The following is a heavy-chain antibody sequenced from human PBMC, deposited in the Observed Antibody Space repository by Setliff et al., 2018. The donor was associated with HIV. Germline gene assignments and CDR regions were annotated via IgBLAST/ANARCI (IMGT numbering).Heavy chain of an antibody. CDR1: GGSVSSGSYY. D-gene: IGHD6-25*01. V-gene: IGHV4-61*01. CDR2: IYYSGST. CDR3: ARYSPRGYTLTGPY. Sequence: PSETLSLTCTVSGGSVSSGSYYWSWIRQPPGKGLEWIGYIYYSGSTKHNPALKSRVTISLDTSKNQFSLRLTSVTAADTAVYYCARYSPRGYTLTGPYWGQGTLVTVSS. J-gene: IGHJ4*02.